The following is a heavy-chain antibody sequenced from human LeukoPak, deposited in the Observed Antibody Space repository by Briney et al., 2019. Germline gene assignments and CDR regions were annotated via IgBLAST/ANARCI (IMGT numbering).Heavy chain of an antibody. CDR3: ARARQAVAGRGLFDY. Sequence: SETLSLTCTVSGYSISSGYYWGWIRQPPGKGLEWIGSIYHSGSTYYNPSLKSRVTISVVTSKNQFSLKLSSVTAADTAVYYCARARQAVAGRGLFDYWGQGTLVTVSS. J-gene: IGHJ4*02. V-gene: IGHV4-38-2*02. D-gene: IGHD6-19*01. CDR2: IYHSGST. CDR1: GYSISSGYY.